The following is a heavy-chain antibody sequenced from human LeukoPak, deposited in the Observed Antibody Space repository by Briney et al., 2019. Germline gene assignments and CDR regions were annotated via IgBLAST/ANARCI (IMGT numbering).Heavy chain of an antibody. CDR3: ARDLYYDSNGYHLGY. V-gene: IGHV1-2*02. CDR2: INPNGGGT. J-gene: IGHJ4*02. Sequence: ASVKVSCKASGYTFTGYYMHWVRQAPGQGLEWMGWINPNGGGTNYAQKFQGRVTMTRDTSISTAYMELSRLRYDDTAVYYCARDLYYDSNGYHLGYWGQGTLVTVSS. CDR1: GYTFTGYY. D-gene: IGHD3-22*01.